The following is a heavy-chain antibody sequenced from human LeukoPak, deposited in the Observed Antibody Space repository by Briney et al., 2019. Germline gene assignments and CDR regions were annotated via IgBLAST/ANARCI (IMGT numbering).Heavy chain of an antibody. Sequence: GGSLRLSCAASGFTFSSYSMNWVRQAPGKGLEWVSSISSSSSYIYYADSVKGRFTISRDNAKNSLYLQMNSLRAEDTAVYYCARDLGYCSGGSCNPGAFDIWGQGTMVTVSS. CDR3: ARDLGYCSGGSCNPGAFDI. CDR1: GFTFSSYS. D-gene: IGHD2-15*01. CDR2: ISSSSSYI. V-gene: IGHV3-21*01. J-gene: IGHJ3*02.